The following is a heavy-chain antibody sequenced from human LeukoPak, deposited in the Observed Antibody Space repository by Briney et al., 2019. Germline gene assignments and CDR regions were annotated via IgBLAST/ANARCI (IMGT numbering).Heavy chain of an antibody. CDR2: IYHSGST. D-gene: IGHD1-26*01. V-gene: IGHV4-38-2*02. CDR1: GYSISSGYY. Sequence: SETLSPTCTVSGYSISSGYYWGWIRQPPGKGLEWIGSIYHSGSTYYNPSLKSRVTISVDTSKNQFSLKLSSVTAADTAVYYCASGRMGTTFDYWGQGTLVTVSS. J-gene: IGHJ4*02. CDR3: ASGRMGTTFDY.